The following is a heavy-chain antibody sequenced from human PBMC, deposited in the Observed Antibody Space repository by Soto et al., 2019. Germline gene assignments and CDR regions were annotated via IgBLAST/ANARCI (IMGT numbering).Heavy chain of an antibody. V-gene: IGHV4-59*01. Sequence: SETLSLTCSVSGGSISNYYWSWIRQPPGKTLEWIGYIYYSGSTSYNPSLKSRVTMSVDTSKNHLSLKLSSVTAADTAMYYCARELRHIAARGMDVWGQGTTVTVSS. CDR2: IYYSGST. CDR1: GGSISNYY. J-gene: IGHJ6*02. D-gene: IGHD2-21*01. CDR3: ARELRHIAARGMDV.